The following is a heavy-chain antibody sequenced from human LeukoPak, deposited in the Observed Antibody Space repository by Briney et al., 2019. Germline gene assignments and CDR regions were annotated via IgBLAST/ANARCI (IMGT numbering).Heavy chain of an antibody. D-gene: IGHD1-26*01. CDR1: GFTFSSYS. CDR2: TYSGGST. J-gene: IGHJ4*02. Sequence: GGSLRLSCAASGFTFSSYSMNWVRQAPGKGLEWVSVTYSGGSTYYADSVKGRCTISRDNSKNTLYLQMDSLRGEDTAVYYCASGIRAFDNWGQGTLVTVSA. V-gene: IGHV3-66*01. CDR3: ASGIRAFDN.